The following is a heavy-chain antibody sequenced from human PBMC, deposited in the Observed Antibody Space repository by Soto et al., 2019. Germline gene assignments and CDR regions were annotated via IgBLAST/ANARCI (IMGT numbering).Heavy chain of an antibody. J-gene: IGHJ4*02. V-gene: IGHV3-15*07. CDR3: TTDPMTTVTSFFLGESDY. D-gene: IGHD4-17*01. Sequence: GGSLRLSCAASGFTFSNAWMNWVRQAPGKGLEWVGRIKSKTDGGTTDYAEPVKGRFTISRDDSKNTLYLQMNSLKTEDTAVYYCTTDPMTTVTSFFLGESDYWGQGTLVTVSS. CDR1: GFTFSNAW. CDR2: IKSKTDGGTT.